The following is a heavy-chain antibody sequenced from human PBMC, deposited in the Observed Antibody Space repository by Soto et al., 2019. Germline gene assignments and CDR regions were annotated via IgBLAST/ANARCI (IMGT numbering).Heavy chain of an antibody. Sequence: SETLSLTCTVSGGSISSYYWSWIRQPQGKGLEWIGYIYYSGSTNYNHSLKSRVTISVDTSKNQFSLKLSSVTAADTAVYYCARVVPSYDFWSGPNYGMDVWGQGTTVTVSS. D-gene: IGHD3-3*01. V-gene: IGHV4-59*01. J-gene: IGHJ6*02. CDR1: GGSISSYY. CDR3: ARVVPSYDFWSGPNYGMDV. CDR2: IYYSGST.